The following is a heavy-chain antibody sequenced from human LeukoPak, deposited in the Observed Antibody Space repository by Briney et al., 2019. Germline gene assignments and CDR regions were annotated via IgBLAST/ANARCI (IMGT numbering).Heavy chain of an antibody. Sequence: GGSLRLSCAASGFTFSSHWMTWVRQAPGKGLEWVANIKRDGSETYYVDSLKGRFTISRDNARNSLYLQMNSLRAEDTAVYYCVKWANLGAYSYPDYWGQGTLVTVSS. V-gene: IGHV3-7*01. CDR3: VKWANLGAYSYPDY. D-gene: IGHD5-18*01. CDR2: IKRDGSET. CDR1: GFTFSSHW. J-gene: IGHJ4*02.